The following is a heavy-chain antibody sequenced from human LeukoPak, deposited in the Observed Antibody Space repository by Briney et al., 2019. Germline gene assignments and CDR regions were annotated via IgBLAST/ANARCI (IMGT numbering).Heavy chain of an antibody. CDR2: IYYSGST. CDR1: GGSISSYY. J-gene: IGHJ4*02. CDR3: ARKPPAAVAGFDY. D-gene: IGHD6-19*01. V-gene: IGHV4-59*08. Sequence: SETLSLTCTVSGGSISSYYWSWIRQPPGKGLECIGYIYYSGSTNYNPSLKSRVTISIDTSKNQFSLKLTSVTAADTAVYYCARKPPAAVAGFDYWGQGTLVTVSS.